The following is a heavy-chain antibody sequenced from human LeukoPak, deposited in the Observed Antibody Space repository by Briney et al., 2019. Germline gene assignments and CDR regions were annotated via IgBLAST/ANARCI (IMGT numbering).Heavy chain of an antibody. CDR1: GGSISSGSYY. V-gene: IGHV4-39*07. Sequence: SETLSLTCTVSGGSISSGSYYWAWIRQPPGKGLEWIGSMYYSGNTNYNPSLESRVTISVDTSKNHVSLNLTSVTAADTAVYHCVRPESAGTKYRFDYWGQGALVTVSS. J-gene: IGHJ4*02. D-gene: IGHD1-1*01. CDR3: VRPESAGTKYRFDY. CDR2: MYYSGNT.